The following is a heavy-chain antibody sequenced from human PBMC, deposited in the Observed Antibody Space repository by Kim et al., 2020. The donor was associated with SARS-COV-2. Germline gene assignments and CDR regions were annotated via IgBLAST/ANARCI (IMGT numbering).Heavy chain of an antibody. V-gene: IGHV1-58*02. J-gene: IGHJ6*02. CDR2: IVVGRDST. Sequence: SVKVSCQASRFTFTSSGIQWVRQARGQRLEWMGWIVVGRDSTKYAQKFQDRLTKTADKSTSTAYMELRSLRSEDTAVYYCAADRGYYGMDVWGQGTTVTVFS. CDR3: AADRGYYGMDV. D-gene: IGHD3-10*01. CDR1: RFTFTSSG.